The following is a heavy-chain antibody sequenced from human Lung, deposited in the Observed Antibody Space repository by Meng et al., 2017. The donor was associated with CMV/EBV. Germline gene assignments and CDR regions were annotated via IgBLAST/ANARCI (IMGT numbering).Heavy chain of an antibody. D-gene: IGHD5-18*01. CDR2: FDPEDGET. Sequence: AXVXVSXXVSGYTLTELSMHWVRQAPGKGLEWMGGFDPEDGETIYAQKFQGRVTMTEDTSTDTAYMELSSLRSEGTTVYYCATDGRGYSYGKYYYYYGMDVWGQETTVXVSS. CDR3: ATDGRGYSYGKYYYYYGMDV. V-gene: IGHV1-24*01. CDR1: GYTLTELS. J-gene: IGHJ6*02.